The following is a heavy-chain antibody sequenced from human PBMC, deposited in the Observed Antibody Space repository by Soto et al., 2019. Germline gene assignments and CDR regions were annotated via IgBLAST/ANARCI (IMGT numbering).Heavy chain of an antibody. V-gene: IGHV4-4*07. Sequence: SETLSLTCTVSGGSISSYYWSWIRQPAGKGLEWIGRIYTSGSTNYNPSLKSRVTMSVDTSKNQFSLKLSSVTAADTAVYYCARDRYGAVAGTKYYYYYYGMDVWGQGTTVTVSS. CDR3: ARDRYGAVAGTKYYYYYYGMDV. D-gene: IGHD6-19*01. J-gene: IGHJ6*02. CDR1: GGSISSYY. CDR2: IYTSGST.